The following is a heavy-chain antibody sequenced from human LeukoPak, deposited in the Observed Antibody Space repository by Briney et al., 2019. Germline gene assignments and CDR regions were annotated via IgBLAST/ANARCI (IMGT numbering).Heavy chain of an antibody. V-gene: IGHV3-21*01. CDR1: GFTFSSYS. J-gene: IGHJ6*04. D-gene: IGHD3-10*01. CDR3: ASTGSGRGMDV. CDR2: ISSSSSYI. Sequence: GRSLRLSCAASGFTFSSYSMNWVRQAPGKGLEWVSSISSSSSYIYYADSVKGRFTISRDNAKNSLYLQMNSLRAEDTAVYYCASTGSGRGMDVWGKGTTVTVSS.